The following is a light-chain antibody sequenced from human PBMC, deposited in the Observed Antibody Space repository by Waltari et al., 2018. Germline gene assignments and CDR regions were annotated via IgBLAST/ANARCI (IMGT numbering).Light chain of an antibody. CDR3: MQTQEIPLT. CDR2: LGS. Sequence: ALTQSPLSLPVTPGAPASIFCRSSQSLLHSDGRNFLDWYVQKPGQSPQLLIYLGSTRASGVPDRFSGGGSGTDFTLTISRVEAEDVGVYYCMQTQEIPLTFGGGTKVEIK. V-gene: IGKV2-28*01. J-gene: IGKJ4*01. CDR1: QSLLHSDGRNF.